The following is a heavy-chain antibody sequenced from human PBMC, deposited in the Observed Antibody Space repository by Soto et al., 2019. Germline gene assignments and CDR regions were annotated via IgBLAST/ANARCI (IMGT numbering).Heavy chain of an antibody. CDR2: IYYSGST. V-gene: IGHV4-59*08. Sequence: SETLSLTCTVSGGSISSYYWSWIRQPPGKGLEWIGYIYYSGSTNYNPSLKSRVTISVDTSKNQFSLKLSSVTAADTAVYYCVRQRYQLLRPGGFYNWFDPWGQGTLVTVSS. J-gene: IGHJ5*02. CDR1: GGSISSYY. D-gene: IGHD2-2*01. CDR3: VRQRYQLLRPGGFYNWFDP.